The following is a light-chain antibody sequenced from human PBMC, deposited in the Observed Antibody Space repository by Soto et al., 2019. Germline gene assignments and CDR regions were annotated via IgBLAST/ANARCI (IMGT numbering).Light chain of an antibody. J-gene: IGKJ1*01. V-gene: IGKV1-5*01. CDR3: QQYDSYSWT. CDR1: QSISNW. Sequence: DIQMTQSPSTLSASVGERVTITCRASQSISNWLAWYQQKPGKAPKLLIYDVSSLESGVPSRFSGSGSGTELILTISSLQPDDFATYYCQQYDSYSWTFGQGTKV. CDR2: DVS.